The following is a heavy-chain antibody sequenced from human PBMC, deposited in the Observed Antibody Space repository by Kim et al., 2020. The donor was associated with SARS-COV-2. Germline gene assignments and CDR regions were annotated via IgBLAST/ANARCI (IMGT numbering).Heavy chain of an antibody. Sequence: GGSLRLSCAPSGFTFSSYGMHWVRQAPGKGLEWLAIISYDGSNEYYADSVKGRFTISRDNSKNMLYLQMNSLRGEDTAVYYCANGWGFWSGYLADWGQGTLVTVSS. J-gene: IGHJ4*02. CDR2: ISYDGSNE. V-gene: IGHV3-30*18. CDR3: ANGWGFWSGYLAD. D-gene: IGHD3-3*01. CDR1: GFTFSSYG.